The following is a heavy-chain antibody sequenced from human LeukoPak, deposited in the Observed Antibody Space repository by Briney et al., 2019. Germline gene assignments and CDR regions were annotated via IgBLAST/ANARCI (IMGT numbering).Heavy chain of an antibody. CDR2: IYHSGST. CDR1: GGSISSSNW. J-gene: IGHJ4*02. D-gene: IGHD3-10*02. Sequence: KASETLSLTCAVSGGSISSSNWWSWVRQPPGKGLEWIGEIYHSGSTNYNPSLKSRVTISVDKSKNQFSLKLSSVTAADTAVYYCARLPLGVFGESLNFDCWGQGTLVTVSS. CDR3: ARLPLGVFGESLNFDC. V-gene: IGHV4-4*02.